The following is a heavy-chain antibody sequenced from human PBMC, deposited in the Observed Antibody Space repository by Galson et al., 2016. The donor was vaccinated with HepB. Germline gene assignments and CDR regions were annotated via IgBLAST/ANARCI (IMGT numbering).Heavy chain of an antibody. V-gene: IGHV3-73*01. CDR1: GFTLSNSM. CDR3: TSHEVVDSDDAFDI. J-gene: IGHJ3*02. Sequence: SLRLSCAASGFTLSNSMMHWVRQASGKGLQWVGRIRGKPNNNATTFAPSVKGRFTMSRDDSKNTVYLEMNNLKIEDTAMYYCTSHEVVDSDDAFDIWGPGTMVTVSS. CDR2: IRGKPNNNAT. D-gene: IGHD3-22*01.